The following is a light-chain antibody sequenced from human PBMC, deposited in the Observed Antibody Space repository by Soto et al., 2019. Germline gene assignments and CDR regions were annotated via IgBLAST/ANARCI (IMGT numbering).Light chain of an antibody. CDR1: SSNIGAGYD. V-gene: IGLV1-40*01. CDR3: QSYDYTLSVV. CDR2: GNI. Sequence: QAVVTQPPSVSGAPGQRVTISCTGSSSNIGAGYDVHWYQKFPGTAPKLLIYGNINRPSGVPDRFSASKSGTSASLAITGLQAEDEADYYCQSYDYTLSVVFGGGTKVTVL. J-gene: IGLJ3*02.